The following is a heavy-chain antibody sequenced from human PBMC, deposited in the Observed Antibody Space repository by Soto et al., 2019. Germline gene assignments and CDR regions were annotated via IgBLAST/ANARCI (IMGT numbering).Heavy chain of an antibody. Sequence: PGGSLRLSCAASGFTFTNAWMIWVRQAPGRGLEWVGRIKSKTDGGTTDYAAPAKDRFTISRDDSKNTLYLQMNSLKTEDTAMYYCNTPPRGTTFGVTRESHNWFDAWGQGTLVTVSS. V-gene: IGHV3-15*01. J-gene: IGHJ5*02. D-gene: IGHD3-3*01. CDR1: GFTFTNAW. CDR3: NTPPRGTTFGVTRESHNWFDA. CDR2: IKSKTDGGTT.